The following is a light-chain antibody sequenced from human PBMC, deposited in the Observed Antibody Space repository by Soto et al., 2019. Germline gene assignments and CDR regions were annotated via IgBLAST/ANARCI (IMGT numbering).Light chain of an antibody. J-gene: IGLJ2*01. CDR1: SSNIGAGYD. CDR2: DNS. CDR3: QSYDSSLSGSLVV. V-gene: IGLV1-40*01. Sequence: QSVLTQPPSVSGAPGQRVTISCTGSSSNIGAGYDVQWYQQLPGTAPKLLNYDNSNRPSGVPDRFSGSKSGTSASLSITGLQAEAEDDYYCQSYDSSLSGSLVVFGGGTQLTVL.